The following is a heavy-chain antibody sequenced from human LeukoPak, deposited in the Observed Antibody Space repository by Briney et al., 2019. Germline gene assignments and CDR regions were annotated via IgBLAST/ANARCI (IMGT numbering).Heavy chain of an antibody. CDR1: GDSISSTTYF. D-gene: IGHD3-10*01. V-gene: IGHV4-39*01. J-gene: IGHJ4*02. Sequence: KPSETLSLTCTVSGDSISSTTYFWGWIRQPPGEALEWIGSIYHSGYTYYNPSLKSRVTISVDTSKSQFSLKLSSVTAADTAVYYCARSSMFRGVTVDYWGQGTLVTVSS. CDR2: IYHSGYT. CDR3: ARSSMFRGVTVDY.